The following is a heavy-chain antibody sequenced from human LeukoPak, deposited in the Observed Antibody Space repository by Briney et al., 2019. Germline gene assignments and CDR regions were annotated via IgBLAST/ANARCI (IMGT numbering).Heavy chain of an antibody. D-gene: IGHD1-26*01. CDR3: ARDSGKGDTAHMDV. J-gene: IGHJ6*03. CDR2: VYTSGST. CDR1: GGSISNNY. Sequence: SETLSLTCTVSGGSISNNYWSWIRQPAGKGLEWIGHVYTSGSTNYNPSLKSRVTMSVDTSKNQFSLRLSSVTAADTAVYYCARDSGKGDTAHMDVWGKGTTVTVSS. V-gene: IGHV4-4*07.